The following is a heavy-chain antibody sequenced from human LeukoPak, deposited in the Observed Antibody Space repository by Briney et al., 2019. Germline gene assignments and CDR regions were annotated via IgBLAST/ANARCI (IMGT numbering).Heavy chain of an antibody. J-gene: IGHJ3*02. CDR1: GFSFSDYY. D-gene: IGHD4-17*01. V-gene: IGHV3-11*05. Sequence: GGSLRLSCAASGFSFSDYYMSWIRQAPGKGLEWVSYISSTSSYTNYADSVKGRFTISRDNAKNSLYLQMNSLRAEDTAVYYCARVGSVTTVATGLAFDIWGQGIIVTVSS. CDR3: ARVGSVTTVATGLAFDI. CDR2: ISSTSSYT.